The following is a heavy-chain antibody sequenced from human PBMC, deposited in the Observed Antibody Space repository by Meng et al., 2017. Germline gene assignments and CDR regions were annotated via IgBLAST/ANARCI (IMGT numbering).Heavy chain of an antibody. CDR2: IYYGGST. V-gene: IGHV4-61*01. J-gene: IGHJ4*02. CDR1: GDSVTVGSHY. Sequence: QVQLQESGPGLVRPLETLSLTCTVSGDSVTVGSHYWSWIRQPPGKGLEWIGYIYYGGSTSYNPSLRSRVTISVDTSNNQFSLKLSSVTAADTAVFYCARTRGDYYFDYWGQGTLVTVSS. D-gene: IGHD3-16*01. CDR3: ARTRGDYYFDY.